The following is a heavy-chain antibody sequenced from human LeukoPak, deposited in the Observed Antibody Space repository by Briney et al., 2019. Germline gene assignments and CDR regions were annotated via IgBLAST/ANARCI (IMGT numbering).Heavy chain of an antibody. V-gene: IGHV1-18*01. D-gene: IGHD5-12*01. CDR2: ISAYNGDT. CDR1: GYTFTSYG. Sequence: ASVKVSCKASGYTFTSYGISWVRQAPGQGLEWMGWISAYNGDTNYAQKLQGRVTMTTDTSMSTAYMELRSLRSDDTAVYYCARVGGLVATTIFDYWGQGTLVTVSS. CDR3: ARVGGLVATTIFDY. J-gene: IGHJ4*02.